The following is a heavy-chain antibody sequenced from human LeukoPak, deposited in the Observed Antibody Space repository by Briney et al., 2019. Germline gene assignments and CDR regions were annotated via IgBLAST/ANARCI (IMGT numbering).Heavy chain of an antibody. V-gene: IGHV5-51*01. D-gene: IGHD6-13*01. CDR1: GYSFSNQW. CDR2: TFGGGSDS. CDR3: ARHEGPRYSSLGEIDY. J-gene: IGHJ4*02. Sequence: GESLKISCKGSGYSFSNQWIGWVRQMPGKGLEWMGITFGGGSDSKYSPAFQGLVTMSADKSISTAYLQWSSLKASDTAMYYCARHEGPRYSSLGEIDYWGQGTLVTVSS.